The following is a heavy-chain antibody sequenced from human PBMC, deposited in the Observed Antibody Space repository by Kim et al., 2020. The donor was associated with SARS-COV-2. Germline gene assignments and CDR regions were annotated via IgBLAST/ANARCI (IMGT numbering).Heavy chain of an antibody. Sequence: GGSLRLSCAASGFRFSSHTMNWVRQAPGKGLEWISCISSSSSSIYYADSVKGRFTVSRDNAKNSLYLEMNSLRAEDTALYYCARGSSVGVAGRSLAYWG. CDR2: ISSSSSSI. J-gene: IGHJ4*01. CDR3: ARGSSVGVAGRSLAY. D-gene: IGHD6-19*01. V-gene: IGHV3-21*01. CDR1: GFRFSSHT.